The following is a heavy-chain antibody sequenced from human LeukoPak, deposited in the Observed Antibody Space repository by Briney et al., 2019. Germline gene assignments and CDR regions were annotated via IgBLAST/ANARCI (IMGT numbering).Heavy chain of an antibody. CDR2: ISSSSSTI. Sequence: GESLRLSCVASGFTFSSYSMNWVRQAPGKGLEWVSYISSSSSTIYYADSVKGRFTISRDNAKNSLYLQMNSLRAEDTAVYYCARILPRQYRPPYYYYMDVWGKGTTVTVSS. CDR1: GFTFSSYS. V-gene: IGHV3-48*01. CDR3: ARILPRQYRPPYYYYMDV. D-gene: IGHD4-11*01. J-gene: IGHJ6*03.